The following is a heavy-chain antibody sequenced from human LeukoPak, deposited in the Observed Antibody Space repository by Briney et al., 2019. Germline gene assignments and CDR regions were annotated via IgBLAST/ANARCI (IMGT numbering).Heavy chain of an antibody. V-gene: IGHV4-34*01. J-gene: IGHJ3*02. CDR3: AKEAGVGYGSSDDSFDM. D-gene: IGHD6-13*01. CDR2: INHSGST. Sequence: SETLSLTCAVYGGSFSGYYWSWIRQPPGKGLEWIGEINHSGSTNYNPSLKSRVTISVDTSKNQFSLKLSSVTATDTAVYYCAKEAGVGYGSSDDSFDMWGQGTMVTVSS. CDR1: GGSFSGYY.